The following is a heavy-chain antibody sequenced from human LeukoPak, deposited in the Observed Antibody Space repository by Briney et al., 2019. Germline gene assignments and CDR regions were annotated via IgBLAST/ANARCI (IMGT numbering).Heavy chain of an antibody. Sequence: GASVKVSCKASGYTFTSYGISWVRQAPGQGLEWMGWISAYNDNTNYAQKLQGRVTMTTDTSTSTAYMELRSLRSDDTAVYYCATLGYCSGGSCYPGGLYYYYGMDVWGQGTTVTVSS. V-gene: IGHV1-18*01. CDR2: ISAYNDNT. J-gene: IGHJ6*02. CDR1: GYTFTSYG. D-gene: IGHD2-15*01. CDR3: ATLGYCSGGSCYPGGLYYYYGMDV.